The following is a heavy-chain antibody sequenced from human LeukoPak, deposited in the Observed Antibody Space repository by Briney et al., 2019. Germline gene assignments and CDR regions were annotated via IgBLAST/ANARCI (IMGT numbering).Heavy chain of an antibody. J-gene: IGHJ6*03. CDR3: SKGGNSNYYYYMDV. D-gene: IGHD4-23*01. CDR1: GFTFTTYG. V-gene: IGHV3-30*02. Sequence: GGSLRLSCAASGFTFTTYGMHWVRQAPGEGLEWVAFIRYDGSNKYYADSVKGRFTISRDNSKNTLYLQMNSLRAEDAAVYYCSKGGNSNYYYYMDVWGKGTTVTVSS. CDR2: IRYDGSNK.